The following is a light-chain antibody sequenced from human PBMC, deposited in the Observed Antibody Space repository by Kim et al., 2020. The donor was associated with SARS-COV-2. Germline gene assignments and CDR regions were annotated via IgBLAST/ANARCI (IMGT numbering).Light chain of an antibody. CDR3: QQRSNWWT. V-gene: IGKV3-11*01. Sequence: EIVLTQSPATLSLSPGERATLSCRASQSVSRYLAWYQHKPGQAPRFLIYDASNRATGIPARFSGSGSGTDFTLTISSLEPEDFAVYYCQQRSNWWTFGQGTKVEIK. J-gene: IGKJ1*01. CDR1: QSVSRY. CDR2: DAS.